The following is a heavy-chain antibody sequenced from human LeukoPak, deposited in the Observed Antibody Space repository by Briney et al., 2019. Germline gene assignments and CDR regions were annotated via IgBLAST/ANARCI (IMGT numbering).Heavy chain of an antibody. CDR2: ISSSGSTI. V-gene: IGHV3-11*04. J-gene: IGHJ4*02. D-gene: IGHD3-22*01. Sequence: GGSLRLSCAASGFTFSDYCMSWIRQAPGKGLEWVSYISSSGSTIYYADSVKGRFTISRDNAKNSLYLQMNSLRAEDTAVYYCARVLYYYDSSGYSYYFDYWGQGTLVTVSS. CDR3: ARVLYYYDSSGYSYYFDY. CDR1: GFTFSDYC.